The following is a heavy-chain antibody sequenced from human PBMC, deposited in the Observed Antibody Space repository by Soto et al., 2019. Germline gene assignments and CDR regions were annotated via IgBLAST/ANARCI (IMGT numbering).Heavy chain of an antibody. V-gene: IGHV2-5*02. CDR3: VQSRCGGDCLQSYSSHSYYGVDV. J-gene: IGHJ6*02. CDR2: IYWDDDK. CDR1: GLSLSTTGVG. D-gene: IGHD2-21*02. Sequence: SGLTLVNPTQTLTLTCTFSGLSLSTTGVGVGWIRQPPGKALEWLALIYWDDDKRYSPSLKSRLTITKDTSKNQVVLTMTNMDPVDTATYYCVQSRCGGDCLQSYSSHSYYGVDVWGQGTTVTVSS.